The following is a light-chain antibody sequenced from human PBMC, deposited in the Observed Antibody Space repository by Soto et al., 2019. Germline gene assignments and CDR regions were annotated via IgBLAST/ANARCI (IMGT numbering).Light chain of an antibody. CDR3: QQYYILPIT. CDR1: QDINIY. Sequence: DIQMTQSPSSLFASVGDRVTITCQATQDINIYLHWYQQKPGKAPNLLIYDASNLEIGVPSRFSGSGSGTHFTFTISSLQTEDMGTYYCQQYYILPITFGRGTRLEFK. CDR2: DAS. J-gene: IGKJ5*01. V-gene: IGKV1-33*01.